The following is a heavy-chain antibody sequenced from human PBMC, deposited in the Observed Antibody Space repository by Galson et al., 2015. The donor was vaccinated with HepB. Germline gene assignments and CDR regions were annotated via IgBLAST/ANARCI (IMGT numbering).Heavy chain of an antibody. V-gene: IGHV1-18*01. CDR1: GYSFTSHG. D-gene: IGHD3-10*01. J-gene: IGHJ4*02. CDR3: AREGFYYGLGSYWEYYFDY. CDR2: ISAYNGDT. Sequence: SVKVSCKASGYSFTSHGVSWVRQAPGQGLEWMGWISAYNGDTNYAQNLQGRVTITTDTSTATSYMELRSLTSDDTAVYYCAREGFYYGLGSYWEYYFDYWGQGTLVTVSS.